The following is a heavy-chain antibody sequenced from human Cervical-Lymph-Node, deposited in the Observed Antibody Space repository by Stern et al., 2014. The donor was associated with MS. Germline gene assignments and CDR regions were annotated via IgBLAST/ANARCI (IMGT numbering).Heavy chain of an antibody. Sequence: QVQLQESGPGLVKPSQTLSLTCTVSGGSISSGDYYWSLIRQPPGKGLEGIGYIYYSGSTYYSPSLKSRVTISVDTSKNQFSLKLSSVTAADTAVYYCARGRRGSSSSFNYWGQGTLVTVSS. CDR1: GGSISSGDYY. CDR3: ARGRRGSSSSFNY. V-gene: IGHV4-30-4*01. D-gene: IGHD6-6*01. J-gene: IGHJ4*02. CDR2: IYYSGST.